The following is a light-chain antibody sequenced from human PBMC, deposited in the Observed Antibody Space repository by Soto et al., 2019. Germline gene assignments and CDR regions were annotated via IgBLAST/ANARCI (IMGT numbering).Light chain of an antibody. J-gene: IGLJ3*02. CDR2: RNN. V-gene: IGLV1-47*01. CDR1: SSNIGSKF. CDR3: ASWDGSLSGWV. Sequence: QLVLTQPPSASGTPGQRVTISCSGSSSNIGSKFVYWYQQLPGTAPKLLIYRNNQRPSGVPDRFSGSKSGTSASLAISGLRSEDEADYYCASWDGSLSGWVFGGGTKVTVL.